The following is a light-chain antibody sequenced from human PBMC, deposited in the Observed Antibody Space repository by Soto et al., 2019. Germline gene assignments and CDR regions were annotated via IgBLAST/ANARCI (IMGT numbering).Light chain of an antibody. J-gene: IGLJ1*01. CDR1: SSYDCGYHY. CDR2: EVE. V-gene: IGLV2-8*01. Sequence: QSVLTQPPSASESTVHSVTISYTGTSSYDCGYHYVSWYQHIPGRAPKLLIYEVEERPPAVPGRFSGCKSGNTTSLTVSGLQADDEADYYCLSYGGSNNYVFGTGTKVTV. CDR3: LSYGGSNNYV.